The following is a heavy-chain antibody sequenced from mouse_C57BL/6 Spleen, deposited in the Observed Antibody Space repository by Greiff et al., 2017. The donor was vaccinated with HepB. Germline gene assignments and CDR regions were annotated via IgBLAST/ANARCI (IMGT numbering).Heavy chain of an antibody. CDR2: IRVKSDNYAT. CDR1: GFTFSNYW. V-gene: IGHV6-3*01. D-gene: IGHD2-1*01. CDR3: TGSYGNYGWFAY. J-gene: IGHJ3*01. Sequence: EVKVEESGGGLVQPGGSMKLSCVASGFTFSNYWMNWVRQSPEKGLEWVAQIRVKSDNYATHYAESVKGRFTISRDDSKSSVYLQMNNLRAEDTGIYYCTGSYGNYGWFAYWGQGTLVTVSA.